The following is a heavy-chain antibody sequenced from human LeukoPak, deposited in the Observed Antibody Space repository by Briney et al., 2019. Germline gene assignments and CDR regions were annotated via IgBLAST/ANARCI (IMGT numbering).Heavy chain of an antibody. Sequence: SETLSLTCAVYGGSFSGYYWSWIRQPPGKGLEWIGEINHSGSTNYNPSLKSRVTISVDTSKNQFSLKLSSVTAADTAVYYCARDRGDYYDSSGYFDYWGQGTLVTVSS. CDR2: INHSGST. J-gene: IGHJ4*02. D-gene: IGHD3-22*01. CDR1: GGSFSGYY. V-gene: IGHV4-34*01. CDR3: ARDRGDYYDSSGYFDY.